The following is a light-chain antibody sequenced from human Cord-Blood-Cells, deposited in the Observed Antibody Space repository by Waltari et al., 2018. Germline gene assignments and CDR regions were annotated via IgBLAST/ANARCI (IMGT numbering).Light chain of an antibody. Sequence: DIQMTHSPSSLLASVGDRATITSRAMQRITSYLNWYQQKPGKAPKLLIDGASSLQSGVPSRFSGSVSVTDFTLTISSLQPEDFATYYCQQSYSTPLMYSFGEGTKLEIK. J-gene: IGKJ2*03. V-gene: IGKV1-39*01. CDR2: GAS. CDR1: QRITSY. CDR3: QQSYSTPLMYS.